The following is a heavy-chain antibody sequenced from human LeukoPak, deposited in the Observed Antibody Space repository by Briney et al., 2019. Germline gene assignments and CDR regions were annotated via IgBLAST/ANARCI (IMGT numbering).Heavy chain of an antibody. D-gene: IGHD3-10*01. CDR1: RFTFSSSA. V-gene: IGHV3-23*01. CDR3: AKSHSEAQRGYFDY. J-gene: IGHJ4*02. CDR2: ISDSGGST. Sequence: PGGSLRLSCAASRFTFSSSAMSWVRQAPGEGLEWVSTISDSGGSTYYADSVKGRFTISRDNSKSTLYLQVNSLRAEDTAVYCCAKSHSEAQRGYFDYWGQGTLVTVSS.